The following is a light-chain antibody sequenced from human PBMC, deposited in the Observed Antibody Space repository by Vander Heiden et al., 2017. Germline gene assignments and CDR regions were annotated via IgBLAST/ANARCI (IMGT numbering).Light chain of an antibody. CDR3: QQSYSTPYT. V-gene: IGKV1-39*01. CDR1: QSISSY. Sequence: DTEMTQSPSSLSASVGDRVTITCRSSQSISSYLDWYQQKPGKAPKLLLYAASSLQSGVPSRFSGSGSGTDFTLTISSLQPEDFATYYCQQSYSTPYTFGQGTKLEIK. CDR2: AAS. J-gene: IGKJ2*01.